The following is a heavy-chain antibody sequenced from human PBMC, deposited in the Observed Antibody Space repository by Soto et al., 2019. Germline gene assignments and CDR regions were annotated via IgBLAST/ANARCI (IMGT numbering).Heavy chain of an antibody. D-gene: IGHD4-17*01. J-gene: IGHJ4*02. CDR3: AAYGDYVGYFDY. Sequence: EVQLVESGGGLVQPGGSLRLSCAASGFTVSSNYMSWVRQAPGKGLEWVSVIYSGGSTYYADSVKGRFTISRDNSKNTLYLQMNSLRAEATAVYYCAAYGDYVGYFDYWSQGTLVTVSS. CDR1: GFTVSSNY. V-gene: IGHV3-66*01. CDR2: IYSGGST.